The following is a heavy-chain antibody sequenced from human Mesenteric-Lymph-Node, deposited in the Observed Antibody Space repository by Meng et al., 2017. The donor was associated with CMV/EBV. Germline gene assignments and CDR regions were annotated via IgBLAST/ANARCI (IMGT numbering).Heavy chain of an antibody. D-gene: IGHD2-2*01. CDR2: INPNSGGT. V-gene: IGHV1-2*02. CDR1: GGTFSSYA. J-gene: IGHJ4*02. CDR3: ARDQMKDIVVVPAAPDY. Sequence: ASVKVSCKASGGTFSSYAISWVRQAPGQGLEWMGWINPNSGGTNYAQKFQGRVTMTRDTSTSTVYMELSSLRSEDTAVYYCARDQMKDIVVVPAAPDYWGQGTLVTVSS.